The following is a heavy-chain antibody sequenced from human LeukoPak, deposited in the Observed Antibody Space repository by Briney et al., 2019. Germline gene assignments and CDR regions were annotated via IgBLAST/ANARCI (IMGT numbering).Heavy chain of an antibody. D-gene: IGHD1-7*01. CDR1: GYPFTKYY. CDR2: LNPNTGGT. CDR3: AKSLAGTTVFWWFDP. Sequence: ASLKVSCKASGYPFTKYYIHWVRQAPGHGLQWMGWLNPNTGGTRYARSFEGRVTMTRDTSIDTAYMDLSGLTSDDTATYYCAKSLAGTTVFWWFDPWGQGTVVTVSS. V-gene: IGHV1-2*02. J-gene: IGHJ5*02.